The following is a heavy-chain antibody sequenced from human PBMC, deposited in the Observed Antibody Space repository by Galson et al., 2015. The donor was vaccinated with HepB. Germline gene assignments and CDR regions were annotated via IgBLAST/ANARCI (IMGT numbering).Heavy chain of an antibody. CDR3: ARDVPPIILRWESRWGSDAFDI. CDR2: ISSSSSYI. D-gene: IGHD2-21*01. CDR1: GFTFSSYS. V-gene: IGHV3-21*01. Sequence: SLRLSCAASGFTFSSYSMNWVRQAPGKGLEWVSSISSSSSYIYYADSVKGRFTISRDNAKNSLYLQMNSLRAEDTAVYYCARDVPPIILRWESRWGSDAFDIWGQGTMVTVSS. J-gene: IGHJ3*02.